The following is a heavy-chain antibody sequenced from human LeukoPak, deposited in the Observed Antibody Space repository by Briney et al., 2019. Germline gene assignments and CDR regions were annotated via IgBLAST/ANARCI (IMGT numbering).Heavy chain of an antibody. V-gene: IGHV3-7*01. J-gene: IGHJ4*02. D-gene: IGHD2-2*01. CDR2: IKQDGSEK. CDR1: GFSFSCYW. Sequence: WGFLRLPRAASGFSFSCYWMRWVRPASGKGLEGVANIKQDGSEKYFVDVVKGRFTITRDNAKNSLHLQMDSLRAEDTAEYCWARGRYCSSSSCFFDYWGQGTVVTVSS. CDR3: ARGRYCSSSSCFFDY.